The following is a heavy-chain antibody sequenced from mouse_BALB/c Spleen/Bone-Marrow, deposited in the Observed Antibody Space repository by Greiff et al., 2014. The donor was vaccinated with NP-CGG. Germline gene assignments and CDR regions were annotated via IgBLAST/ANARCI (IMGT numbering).Heavy chain of an antibody. J-gene: IGHJ3*01. CDR1: GYAFSSYW. V-gene: IGHV1-80*01. CDR3: ARDDGFAY. Sequence: QVQLQQSGAELVRPGSSVKISCKASGYAFSSYWMNWVKQRPGQGLEWIGQIYPGDGVTNYNGKFKGKATLTADKSSSTAYMQLSSLTSEDSAVYFCARDDGFAYWGQGTLVTVSA. D-gene: IGHD2-12*01. CDR2: IYPGDGVT.